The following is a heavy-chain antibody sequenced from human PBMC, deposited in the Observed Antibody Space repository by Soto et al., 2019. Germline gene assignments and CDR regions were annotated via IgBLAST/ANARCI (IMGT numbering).Heavy chain of an antibody. J-gene: IGHJ6*02. CDR3: ARVEAVAGIYNYHGLDV. CDR2: IIPIFGTT. Sequence: QVQLVQSGAEVKKPGSSVKVSCKASGGTFSNYAISWVRQAPGQGLEWMGGIIPIFGTTYYAQKSQGRVTIMADESTTTAYLELSSLRSEDTAMYYCARVEAVAGIYNYHGLDVWGQGTAVSVSS. CDR1: GGTFSNYA. V-gene: IGHV1-69*12. D-gene: IGHD6-19*01.